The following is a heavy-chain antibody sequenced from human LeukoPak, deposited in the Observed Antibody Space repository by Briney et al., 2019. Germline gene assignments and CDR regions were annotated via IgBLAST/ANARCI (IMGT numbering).Heavy chain of an antibody. Sequence: ASVKVSCKASGYTFTSYGISWVRQATGQGLEWMGWMNPNSGNTGYAQKFQGRVTITRNTSISTAYMELSSLRSEDTAVYYCARGFSEYCSGGSCYSDAFDIWGQGTMVTVSS. CDR3: ARGFSEYCSGGSCYSDAFDI. CDR2: MNPNSGNT. D-gene: IGHD2-15*01. V-gene: IGHV1-8*03. CDR1: GYTFTSYG. J-gene: IGHJ3*02.